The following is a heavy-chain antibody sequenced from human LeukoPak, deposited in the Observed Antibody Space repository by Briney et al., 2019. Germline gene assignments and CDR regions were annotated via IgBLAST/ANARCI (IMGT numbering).Heavy chain of an antibody. CDR1: GGSISSYY. D-gene: IGHD3-3*01. V-gene: IGHV4-4*07. J-gene: IGHJ5*02. CDR2: IYTSGST. Sequence: SETLSLTCTVSGGSISSYYWSWIRQPAGKGLEWIGRIYTSGSTNYNPSLKSRVTVSVDTSKNQFSLKLSSVTAADTAVYYCAREGVYDFWSGYSSWFDPWGQGTLVTVSS. CDR3: AREGVYDFWSGYSSWFDP.